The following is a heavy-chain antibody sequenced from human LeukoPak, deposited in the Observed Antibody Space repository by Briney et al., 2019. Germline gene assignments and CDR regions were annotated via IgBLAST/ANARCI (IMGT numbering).Heavy chain of an antibody. CDR1: GFTFSNYA. J-gene: IGHJ4*02. V-gene: IGHV3-64*01. CDR3: ARAWIYSRYVYFDY. Sequence: PGGSLRLSCAASGFTFSNYAMHWVRQAPGKGLEYVSAISSNGGSTYYANSVKGRFTISRDNSKNTLYLQMGSLRAEDMAVYYCARAWIYSRYVYFDYWGQGTLVTVSS. D-gene: IGHD5-12*01. CDR2: ISSNGGST.